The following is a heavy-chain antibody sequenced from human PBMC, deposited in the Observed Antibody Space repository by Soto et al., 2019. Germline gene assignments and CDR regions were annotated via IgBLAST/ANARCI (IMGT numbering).Heavy chain of an antibody. Sequence: PGGSLRLSCAASGFTFSSYWMHWVRQAPGKGLVWVSRINSDGGSTSYADSVKGRFTISRDNAKNTLYLQMNSLRAEDTAVYYCARVKRFFNYFDYWGQGTLVTVSS. J-gene: IGHJ4*02. CDR2: INSDGGST. CDR3: ARVKRFFNYFDY. D-gene: IGHD3-3*01. CDR1: GFTFSSYW. V-gene: IGHV3-74*01.